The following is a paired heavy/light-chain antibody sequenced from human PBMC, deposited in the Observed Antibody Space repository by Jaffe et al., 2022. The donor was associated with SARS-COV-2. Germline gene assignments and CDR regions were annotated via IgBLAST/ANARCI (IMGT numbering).Light chain of an antibody. Sequence: DIQMTQSPSSVSASVGDRVTITCRASQGIRNWLAWYQQKPGKAPKLLIYAASSLQGGVPSRFSGSGSGTDFTLTITSLQPEDFATYYCQQANSFPLTFGGGTKVEIK. CDR3: QQANSFPLT. V-gene: IGKV1-12*01. CDR1: QGIRNW. CDR2: AAS. J-gene: IGKJ4*01.
Heavy chain of an antibody. CDR2: IYGGGST. J-gene: IGHJ4*02. D-gene: IGHD4-17*01. CDR1: EFTVITNY. V-gene: IGHV3-53*01. Sequence: EVQLVESGGGLIQPGGSLRLSCAASEFTVITNYMTWVRQAPGKGLEWLSVIYGGGSTYYADSVKGRFTISRDSSRRTLYLQMNSLRADDTAVYYCASGGNDYQTEVWGQGALVTVSS. CDR3: ASGGNDYQTEV.